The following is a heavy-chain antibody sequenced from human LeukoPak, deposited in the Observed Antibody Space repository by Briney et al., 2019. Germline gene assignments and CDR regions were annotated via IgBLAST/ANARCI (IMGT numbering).Heavy chain of an antibody. CDR1: GFTFDDYA. D-gene: IGHD3-22*01. V-gene: IGHV3-9*01. CDR3: AKEVRYYYDSSGYGNWFDP. Sequence: GGSLRLSCAASGFTFDDYAMHWVRQAPGKGLEWVSGISWNSGSIGYADSVKGRFTISRDNAKNSLYLQMNSLRAEDTALYYCAKEVRYYYDSSGYGNWFDPWGQGTLVTVSS. CDR2: ISWNSGSI. J-gene: IGHJ5*02.